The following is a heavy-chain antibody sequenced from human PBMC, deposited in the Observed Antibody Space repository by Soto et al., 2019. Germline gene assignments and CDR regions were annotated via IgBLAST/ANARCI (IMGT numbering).Heavy chain of an antibody. CDR1: GFTFSQFG. CDR3: AAGGPLLY. J-gene: IGHJ4*02. V-gene: IGHV3-33*01. D-gene: IGHD2-21*02. CDR2: IWYDGSHK. Sequence: QMQLVESAGGVVQRGRSLRLSCAASGFTFSQFGMHCVRQAPGKGLERVAIIWYDGSHKYYADSVKGRFTISRDNSKNTVSLHMDNQGAEDTAMYYCAAGGPLLYRGRGTLVTVSS.